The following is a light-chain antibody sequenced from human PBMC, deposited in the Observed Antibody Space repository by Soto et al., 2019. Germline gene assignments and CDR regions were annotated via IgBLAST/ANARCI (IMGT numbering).Light chain of an antibody. V-gene: IGKV1-6*01. Sequence: AIQMTQSPSSLSASVGDRVAISCRASQDIRNTLAWYQQKPGEAPKLLIFAASNLQSGVPSRFSGSGSVTDFTLAITGLQPEDFPNDYCLQYYNFSSTFGQGTKVE. J-gene: IGKJ1*01. CDR2: AAS. CDR1: QDIRNT. CDR3: LQYYNFSST.